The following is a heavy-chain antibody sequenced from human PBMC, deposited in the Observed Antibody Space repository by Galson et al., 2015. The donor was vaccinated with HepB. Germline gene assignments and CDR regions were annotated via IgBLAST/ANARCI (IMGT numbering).Heavy chain of an antibody. D-gene: IGHD5-18*01. Sequence: SLRLSCAASGFTFSDYYTSWIRQAPGKGLEWVSYISSSSSYTNYADSVKGRFTISRDNAKNSLYLQMNSLRAEDTAVYYCARGYSYGQNHDAFDIWGQGTMVTVSS. CDR1: GFTFSDYY. CDR2: ISSSSSYT. CDR3: ARGYSYGQNHDAFDI. V-gene: IGHV3-11*06. J-gene: IGHJ3*02.